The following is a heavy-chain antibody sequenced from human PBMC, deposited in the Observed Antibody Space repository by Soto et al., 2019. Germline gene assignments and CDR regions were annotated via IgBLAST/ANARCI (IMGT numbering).Heavy chain of an antibody. V-gene: IGHV3-30-3*01. CDR3: ARDKGRFLEWCFLGGMEV. D-gene: IGHD3-3*01. CDR2: ISYDGSNK. J-gene: IGHJ6*02. Sequence: QVQLVESGGGVVQPGRSLRLSCAASGFTFSSYAMHWVRQAPGKGLEWVAVISYDGSNKYYADSVKGRFTISRDNSKNTLYLQMNSLRAEDTAVYYCARDKGRFLEWCFLGGMEVWGQGTTVTVSS. CDR1: GFTFSSYA.